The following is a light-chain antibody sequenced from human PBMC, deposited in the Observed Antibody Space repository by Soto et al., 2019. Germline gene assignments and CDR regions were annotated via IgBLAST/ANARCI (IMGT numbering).Light chain of an antibody. Sequence: EIVLTQSPGTLSWSPGERATLSCRSSQSVNSTSLAWYQQKPGQAPRLLIHGASSRATGIPDRFSGSGSGTDFTLTISRLEPEDFAVYFCQRYYDSLWTFGQGTKVEIK. V-gene: IGKV3-20*01. J-gene: IGKJ1*01. CDR1: QSVNSTS. CDR3: QRYYDSLWT. CDR2: GAS.